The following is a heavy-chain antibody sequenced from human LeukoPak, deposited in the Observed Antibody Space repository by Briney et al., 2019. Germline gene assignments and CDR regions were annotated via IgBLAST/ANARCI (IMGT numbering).Heavy chain of an antibody. J-gene: IGHJ4*02. V-gene: IGHV4-61*02. CDR1: GGSISSGGYY. CDR2: IYTSGST. Sequence: SETLSLTCTVSGGSISSGGYYWSWIRQPAGKGLEWIGRIYTSGSTNYNPSLKSRVTMSVDTSKNQFSLKLSSVTAADTAVYYCARAYSGSYLGFDYWGQGTLVTVSS. D-gene: IGHD1-26*01. CDR3: ARAYSGSYLGFDY.